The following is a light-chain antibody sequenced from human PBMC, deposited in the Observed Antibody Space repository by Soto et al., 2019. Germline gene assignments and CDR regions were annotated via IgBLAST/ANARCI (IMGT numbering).Light chain of an antibody. CDR1: QSVSSSY. Sequence: EIVLTQSPCTLSLSPGERATLSCRASQSVSSSYLAWYQQKPGQAPRLVIYGASSRATGFPDRFSGSGSGTDFTLTISRLEPEDFAVYYCQQYGSSPWTFGQGTKVDIK. CDR2: GAS. J-gene: IGKJ1*01. CDR3: QQYGSSPWT. V-gene: IGKV3-20*01.